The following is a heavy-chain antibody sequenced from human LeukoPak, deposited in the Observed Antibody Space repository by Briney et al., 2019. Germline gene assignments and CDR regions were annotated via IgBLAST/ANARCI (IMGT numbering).Heavy chain of an antibody. J-gene: IGHJ4*02. Sequence: SETLSLTCAVYGGSFSGYYWSWIRQPPGKGLEWIGEINHSGSTNYNPSLKSRVTISVDTSKTRFSLKLSSVTAADTAVYYCARGRQPDYYDSSGYPNPFDYWGQGTLVTVSS. V-gene: IGHV4-34*01. CDR3: ARGRQPDYYDSSGYPNPFDY. D-gene: IGHD3-22*01. CDR1: GGSFSGYY. CDR2: INHSGST.